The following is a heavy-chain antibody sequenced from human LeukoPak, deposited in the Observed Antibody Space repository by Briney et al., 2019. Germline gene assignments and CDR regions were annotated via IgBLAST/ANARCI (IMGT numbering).Heavy chain of an antibody. D-gene: IGHD2-2*01. Sequence: PSETLSLTCTVSGGSISSGDYYWSWIRQPPGKGLEWIGYIYYSGSTYYNPSLKSRVTISVDTSKNQFSLKLSSVTAADTAVYYCARHNYCSSTSCYPPWGQGTLVTVSS. V-gene: IGHV4-30-4*08. CDR3: ARHNYCSSTSCYPP. CDR2: IYYSGST. J-gene: IGHJ5*02. CDR1: GGSISSGDYY.